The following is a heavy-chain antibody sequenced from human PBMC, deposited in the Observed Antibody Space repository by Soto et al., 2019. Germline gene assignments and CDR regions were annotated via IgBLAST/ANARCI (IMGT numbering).Heavy chain of an antibody. Sequence: LRLSCAASGFTFSSYAMSWVRQAPGKGLEWVSAISGSGGSTYYADSVKGRFTISRDNSKNTLYLQMNSLRAEDTAVYYCAKDPGISMVRGVSDYYYMDVWGKGTTVTVSS. CDR2: ISGSGGST. CDR3: AKDPGISMVRGVSDYYYMDV. CDR1: GFTFSSYA. D-gene: IGHD3-10*01. J-gene: IGHJ6*03. V-gene: IGHV3-23*01.